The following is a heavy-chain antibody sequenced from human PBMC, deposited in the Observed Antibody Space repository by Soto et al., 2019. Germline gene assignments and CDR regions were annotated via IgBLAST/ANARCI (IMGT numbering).Heavy chain of an antibody. Sequence: QLQLQESGPGLVKPSETLSLTCTVSGDSIISSDFYWGWVRQPPGKGLEWIGSIFYLGSSYYNPSLKSRVTMSVDTSKNQFSLRLRSVTAADTALYFCTSGPDSYDISGYFEPWGQGTLVTVSS. CDR3: TSGPDSYDISGYFEP. D-gene: IGHD3-22*01. J-gene: IGHJ5*02. CDR2: IFYLGSS. V-gene: IGHV4-39*01. CDR1: GDSIISSDFY.